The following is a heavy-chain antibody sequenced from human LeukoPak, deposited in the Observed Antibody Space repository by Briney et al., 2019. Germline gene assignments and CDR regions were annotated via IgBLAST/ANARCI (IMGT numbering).Heavy chain of an antibody. CDR2: VYYSGST. CDR3: ARRDYAAWFDP. Sequence: PSETLSLTCNVSGDSITSGACYWAWIRQSPGKGLEWIGNVYYSGSTQYNPSLRGRASISMDKTKNQFSLNLNSVSVTDTAIYYCARRDYAAWFDPWGQGTLVPVSS. V-gene: IGHV4-39*01. CDR1: GDSITSGACY. D-gene: IGHD4/OR15-4a*01. J-gene: IGHJ5*02.